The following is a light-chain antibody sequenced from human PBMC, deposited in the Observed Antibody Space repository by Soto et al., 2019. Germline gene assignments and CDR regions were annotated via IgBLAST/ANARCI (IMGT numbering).Light chain of an antibody. CDR1: QSVSNNY. Sequence: NVLTKSACTLSLSPGERATLSCRASQSVSNNYLAWYQQKPGQAPRLLIYGASNRATGIPDRFSGSGSGTDFTLTISRLEPEDFAVYYCQQYGSSGTFGQGTKVDI. V-gene: IGKV3-20*01. CDR2: GAS. J-gene: IGKJ1*01. CDR3: QQYGSSGT.